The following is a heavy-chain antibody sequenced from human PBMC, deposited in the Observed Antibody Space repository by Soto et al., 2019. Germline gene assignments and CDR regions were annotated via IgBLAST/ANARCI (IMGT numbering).Heavy chain of an antibody. CDR2: INWNGGST. CDR1: GFTFDDYG. CDR3: ARLYSSGWYGPGRY. Sequence: EVQLVESGGGVVRPGGSLRLSCAASGFTFDDYGMSWVRQAPGKGLEWVSGINWNGGSTGYADSVKDRFTISRDNAKNSLYLQMNSPRAEDTALYYCARLYSSGWYGPGRYWGQGTLVTVSS. J-gene: IGHJ4*02. V-gene: IGHV3-20*04. D-gene: IGHD6-19*01.